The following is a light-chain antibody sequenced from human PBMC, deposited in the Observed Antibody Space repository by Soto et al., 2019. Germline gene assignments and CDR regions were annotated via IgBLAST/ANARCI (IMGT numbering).Light chain of an antibody. CDR2: GAS. CDR3: HQYGSSPPVT. CDR1: QSVSSSY. Sequence: EIVLTQSPGTLSLSPGERATLSCRASQSVSSSYLAWYQQKPGQAPRLLIYGASSRATGIPDRFSGSGSGTDFPPTISRLEPEDFAVDYCHQYGSSPPVTFVGATKVEI. J-gene: IGKJ4*01. V-gene: IGKV3-20*01.